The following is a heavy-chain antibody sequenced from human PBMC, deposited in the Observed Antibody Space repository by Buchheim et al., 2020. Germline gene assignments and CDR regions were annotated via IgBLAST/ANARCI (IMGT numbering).Heavy chain of an antibody. CDR3: ARDPSPGIDQTWGGEKYYFDY. CDR1: GYTFTSYA. CDR2: INTNTGNP. Sequence: QVQLVQSGSELKKPGASVKVSCKASGYTFTSYAMNWVRQAPGQGLEWMGWINTNTGNPTYAQGFTGRFVFSLDTSVSTAYLQSSSLKAEDTAVYYCARDPSPGIDQTWGGEKYYFDYWGQGTL. V-gene: IGHV7-4-1*02. J-gene: IGHJ4*02. D-gene: IGHD1-26*01.